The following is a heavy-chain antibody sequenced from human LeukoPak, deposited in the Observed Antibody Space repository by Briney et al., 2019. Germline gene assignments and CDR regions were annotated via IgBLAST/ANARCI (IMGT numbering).Heavy chain of an antibody. CDR1: RYTFTDYY. Sequence: ASVKISCKVSRYTFTDYYMHLVQQAPGNGLEWMGLVDPEDGETIYAEKFQGRVTITADTSTDTAYMELSSLRSEDTAVYYCRTTGTTWEDYWGQGTLVTVSS. D-gene: IGHD1-1*01. CDR2: VDPEDGET. CDR3: RTTGTTWEDY. J-gene: IGHJ4*02. V-gene: IGHV1-69-2*01.